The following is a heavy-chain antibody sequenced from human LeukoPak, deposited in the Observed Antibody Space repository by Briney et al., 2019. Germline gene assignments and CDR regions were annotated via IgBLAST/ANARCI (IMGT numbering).Heavy chain of an antibody. CDR3: ARDGPDSRPSWKAFDI. V-gene: IGHV3-66*01. CDR1: GFTVSSNH. D-gene: IGHD3-22*01. Sequence: GGSLRLSCAASGFTVSSNHMSWVRQAPGKGLKWVSVIYSGGSTYYADSVKGRFTISRDNSKNTLYLQMNSLRAEDTAVYYCARDGPDSRPSWKAFDIWGQGTMVTVSS. J-gene: IGHJ3*02. CDR2: IYSGGST.